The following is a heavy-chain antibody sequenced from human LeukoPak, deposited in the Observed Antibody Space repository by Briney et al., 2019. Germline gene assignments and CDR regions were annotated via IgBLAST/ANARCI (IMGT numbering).Heavy chain of an antibody. V-gene: IGHV3-11*01. Sequence: PGRSLRLSCAASGFTFSDYYMSWIRQAPGKGLEWVSYISSSGSTIYYADSVKGRFTISRDNAKNSLYLQMNSLRAEDTAVYYCARVLGSSWYSYFQHWGQGTLVTVSS. J-gene: IGHJ1*01. CDR1: GFTFSDYY. CDR2: ISSSGSTI. CDR3: ARVLGSSWYSYFQH. D-gene: IGHD6-13*01.